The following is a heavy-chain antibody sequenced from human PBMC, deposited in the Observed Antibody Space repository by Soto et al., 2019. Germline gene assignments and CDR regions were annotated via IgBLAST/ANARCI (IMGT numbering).Heavy chain of an antibody. V-gene: IGHV1-2*02. Sequence: QVQLVQSGAEVKKPGASVNVSCKASGYTFTVYYMHWVRQAPGQGLEWMGWINPKSGGTMYPQKFQGRVTMTWDTYIRTAYMALTRLRSDETAVYYCARDLAKGGGSAGFDYWGRGTLGTVSS. CDR1: GYTFTVYY. J-gene: IGHJ4*02. D-gene: IGHD1-26*01. CDR3: ARDLAKGGGSAGFDY. CDR2: INPKSGGT.